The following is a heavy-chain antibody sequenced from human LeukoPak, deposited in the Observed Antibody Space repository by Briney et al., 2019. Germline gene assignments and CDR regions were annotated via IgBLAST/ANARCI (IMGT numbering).Heavy chain of an antibody. V-gene: IGHV1-2*04. D-gene: IGHD6-19*01. CDR3: ARSSSGWSLWAYYFDY. CDR2: INSNSGGT. J-gene: IGHJ4*02. Sequence: ASVKVSCKASGYTFTGYYMHWVRQAPGQGLVWMGWINSNSGGTNYAQKFQGWVTMTRDTSISTAYMELSRLRSDDTAVYYCARSSSGWSLWAYYFDYWGQGTLVTVSS. CDR1: GYTFTGYY.